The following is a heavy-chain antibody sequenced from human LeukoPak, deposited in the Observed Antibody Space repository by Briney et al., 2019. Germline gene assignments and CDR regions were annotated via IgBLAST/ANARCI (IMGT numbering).Heavy chain of an antibody. D-gene: IGHD1-26*01. CDR3: ARAGGNYYDFYY. J-gene: IGHJ4*02. CDR2: INPSGGST. V-gene: IGHV1-46*01. CDR1: GYTFTIYY. Sequence: GASVKVSCKASGYTFTIYYMHWVRQAPGQGLEWMGIINPSGGSTSYAQKFQGRATMASDTSTSTVYMELSSLRSEDTAVYYCARAGGNYYDFYYWGQGTLVTVSS.